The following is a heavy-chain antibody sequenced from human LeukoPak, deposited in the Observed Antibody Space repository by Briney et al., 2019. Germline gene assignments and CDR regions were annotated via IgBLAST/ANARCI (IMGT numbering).Heavy chain of an antibody. J-gene: IGHJ4*02. D-gene: IGHD3-10*01. V-gene: IGHV1-69*01. CDR2: IIPIFGTA. CDR3: ARAHQYYYGSGSSSYFDY. CDR1: GGTFISYA. Sequence: SVKVSCKASGGTFISYAISWVRQAPGQGLEWMGGIIPIFGTANYAQKFQGRVTITADESTSTAYMELSSLRSEDTAVYYCARAHQYYYGSGSSSYFDYWGQGTLVTVSS.